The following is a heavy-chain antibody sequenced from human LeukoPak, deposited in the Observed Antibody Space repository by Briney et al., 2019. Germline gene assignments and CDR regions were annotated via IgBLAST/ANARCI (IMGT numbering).Heavy chain of an antibody. J-gene: IGHJ2*01. V-gene: IGHV3-30*04. CDR3: AKDGPTYWYFDV. CDR1: GFTLSDYF. CDR2: TSHDGSNT. Sequence: TGGSLRLSCAASGFTLSDYFMHWVRQAPGKGLEWVAFTSHDGSNTGIADSVRGRFTVSRDNSKNTLYLQMDSLTPEDTAIYYCAKDGPTYWYFDVWGRGTLVSVSS.